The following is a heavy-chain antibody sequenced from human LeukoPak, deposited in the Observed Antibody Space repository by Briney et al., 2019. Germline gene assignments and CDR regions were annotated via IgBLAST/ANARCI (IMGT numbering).Heavy chain of an antibody. Sequence: GGSPRLSCAASGFTFNNYVMSWVRQAPGKGLEWASTINGGGYNTYYADSVKGRFTISRDNSKNTLSLQVNTLRAEDTAVYYCARASGIYGSGWYFDYWGQGTLVTVSS. D-gene: IGHD6-19*01. J-gene: IGHJ4*02. CDR3: ARASGIYGSGWYFDY. CDR1: GFTFNNYV. CDR2: INGGGYNT. V-gene: IGHV3-23*01.